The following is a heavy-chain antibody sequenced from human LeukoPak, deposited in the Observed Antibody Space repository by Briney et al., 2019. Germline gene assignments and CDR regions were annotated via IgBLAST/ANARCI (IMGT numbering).Heavy chain of an antibody. J-gene: IGHJ4*02. V-gene: IGHV1-8*03. D-gene: IGHD2-15*01. Sequence: ASVKVSCKASGYTFTNYDNNWVRQATGQGNERMGWMNPNSGNTGYAQKFQGRVTITRDTSITTAYMELSSLRSEDTAVHYCVRRRHCSGGSCYSFDYWGQGTLVTVSS. CDR2: MNPNSGNT. CDR1: GYTFTNYD. CDR3: VRRRHCSGGSCYSFDY.